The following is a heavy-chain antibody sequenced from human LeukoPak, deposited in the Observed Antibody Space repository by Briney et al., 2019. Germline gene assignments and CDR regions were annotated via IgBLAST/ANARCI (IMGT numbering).Heavy chain of an antibody. CDR3: ARELYPGSGYRGGYYYGMDV. J-gene: IGHJ6*02. V-gene: IGHV3-30-3*01. CDR2: MSYDGNNE. Sequence: PGGSLRLSCAASGFTFSSYTMHWVRQTPDKGLEWVALMSYDGNNEYYADSVKGRFTISRDNSKNTLFLQMNSLKAEDTAVYYCARELYPGSGYRGGYYYGMDVWGRGTTATVSS. CDR1: GFTFSSYT. D-gene: IGHD3-22*01.